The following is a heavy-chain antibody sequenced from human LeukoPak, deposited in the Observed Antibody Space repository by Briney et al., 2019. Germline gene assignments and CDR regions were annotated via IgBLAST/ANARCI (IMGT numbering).Heavy chain of an antibody. CDR1: GYTFTDYY. V-gene: IGHV1-2*02. CDR3: AGGLRAYYYYYMDV. CDR2: INPNSGDT. D-gene: IGHD4-17*01. J-gene: IGHJ6*03. Sequence: ASVKVSCKASGYTFTDYYIHWVRQAPGQGLEWMGWINPNSGDTNYAQKFQGRVTMTRDTSISTAYMELSRLRSDDTAVYYCAGGLRAYYYYYMDVWGKGTTVTVSS.